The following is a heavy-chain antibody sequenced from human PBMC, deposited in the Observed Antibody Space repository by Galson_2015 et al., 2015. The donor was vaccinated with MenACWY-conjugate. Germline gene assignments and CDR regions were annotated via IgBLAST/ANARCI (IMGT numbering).Heavy chain of an antibody. CDR2: ISGRSGST. Sequence: SLRLSCAASGFTFSSYGMSWVRQAPGKGLEWVSGISGRSGSTYYADSVKGRFTISRDNSKNTLYLQMNSLRAEDTAVYYCVESSWVASGWGYFDYWGQGTLVTVSS. V-gene: IGHV3-23*01. CDR1: GFTFSSYG. D-gene: IGHD1-26*01. CDR3: VESSWVASGWGYFDY. J-gene: IGHJ4*02.